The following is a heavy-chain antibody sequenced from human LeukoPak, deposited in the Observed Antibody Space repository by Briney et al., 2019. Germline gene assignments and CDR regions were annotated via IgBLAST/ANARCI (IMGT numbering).Heavy chain of an antibody. CDR1: GGSISSYY. CDR3: ARDGLDTAMVSRFYYYYYGMDV. D-gene: IGHD5-18*01. Sequence: TSETLSLTCTVSGGSISSYYWSWIRQPAGKGLEWIGRIYTSGSTNYNPSLKSRVTMSVDTSKNQFSLKLSSVTAADTAVYYCARDGLDTAMVSRFYYYYYGMDVWGQGTTVTVSS. CDR2: IYTSGST. V-gene: IGHV4-4*07. J-gene: IGHJ6*02.